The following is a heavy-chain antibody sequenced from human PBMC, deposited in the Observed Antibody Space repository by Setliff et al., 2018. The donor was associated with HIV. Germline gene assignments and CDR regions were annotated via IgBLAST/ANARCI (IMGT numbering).Heavy chain of an antibody. CDR1: GFTFSGHS. D-gene: IGHD3-10*01. J-gene: IGHJ4*02. V-gene: IGHV3-74*01. Sequence: GGSLRLSCAASGFTFSGHSMHWVRQVPGQELVWVSGIKNDGSDIFYVDSVKGRFTISRDNAKNRLYLQMNSLRAEDTALYYCARGYYGPDSWSQGTLVTVSS. CDR3: ARGYYGPDS. CDR2: IKNDGSDI.